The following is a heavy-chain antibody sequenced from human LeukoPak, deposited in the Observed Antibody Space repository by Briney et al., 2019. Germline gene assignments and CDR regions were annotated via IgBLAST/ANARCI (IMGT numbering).Heavy chain of an antibody. D-gene: IGHD6-13*01. Sequence: ASVKVSCKASGYTFTAYYMHWVRQAPGQGLEWMGWINPNSGGTNYAQKFQGRVTMTRDTSISTAYMELSRLRSDDTAVYYCARRPGSSWPRNWFEPWGRGTLVTVSS. V-gene: IGHV1-2*02. CDR3: ARRPGSSWPRNWFEP. CDR2: INPNSGGT. CDR1: GYTFTAYY. J-gene: IGHJ5*02.